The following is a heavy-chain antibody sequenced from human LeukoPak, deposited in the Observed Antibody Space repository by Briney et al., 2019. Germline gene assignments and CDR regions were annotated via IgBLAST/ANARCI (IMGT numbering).Heavy chain of an antibody. J-gene: IGHJ4*02. CDR3: ARDLPPGAAGVTGPFES. V-gene: IGHV6-1*01. CDR2: TYYRSKWYN. Sequence: SQTLSLTCAISGDSVSSNTAAWNWIRQSPSRGLEWLGRTYYRSKWYNDYAVSVKSRITINPDTSKNQFSLHLSSVTPEDTAVYYCARDLPPGAAGVTGPFESWGQGNLVTVSS. D-gene: IGHD6-13*01. CDR1: GDSVSSNTAA.